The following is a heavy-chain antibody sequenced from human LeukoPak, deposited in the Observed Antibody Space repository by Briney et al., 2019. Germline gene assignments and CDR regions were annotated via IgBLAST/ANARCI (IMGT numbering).Heavy chain of an antibody. CDR3: ARGAYDYGDTYYYYYYMDV. CDR2: IYSGGST. Sequence: GGSLRLSCAASGFTFSSYWMSWVRQAPGKGLEWVSVIYSGGSTYYADSVKGRFTISRDNSKNTLYLQMNSLRAEDTAVYYCARGAYDYGDTYYYYYYMDVWGKGTTVTISS. V-gene: IGHV3-66*01. J-gene: IGHJ6*03. D-gene: IGHD4-17*01. CDR1: GFTFSSYW.